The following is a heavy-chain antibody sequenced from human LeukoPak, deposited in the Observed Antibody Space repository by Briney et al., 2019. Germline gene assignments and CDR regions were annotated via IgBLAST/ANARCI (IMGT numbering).Heavy chain of an antibody. J-gene: IGHJ4*02. V-gene: IGHV4-59*08. CDR2: ISDSGKT. CDR3: ARHYQTVSYYFDY. D-gene: IGHD1-26*01. Sequence: SETLSLTCTVSGVSMTNYYWSWIRQPPGKGLEWIGCISDSGKTNYNPSLRSRVTTSVDATKNQFSLKLNSVTAADTAVYYCARHYQTVSYYFDYWGQGTLVTVSS. CDR1: GVSMTNYY.